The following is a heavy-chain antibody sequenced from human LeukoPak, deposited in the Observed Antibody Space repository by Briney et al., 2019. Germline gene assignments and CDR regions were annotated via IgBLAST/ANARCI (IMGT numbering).Heavy chain of an antibody. J-gene: IGHJ4*02. CDR1: GGSISGYY. CDR3: ARHVSEAGELVLY. V-gene: IGHV4-59*08. Sequence: SETLSLTCTVSGGSISGYYWSWIRQPPGEGLEYIGLSYYNGRTAYNPSLKSRVTISVDTSKNQFSLKLNSVTAADTAVYYCARHVSEAGELVLYWGQGTLVTVSS. CDR2: SYYNGRT. D-gene: IGHD1-26*01.